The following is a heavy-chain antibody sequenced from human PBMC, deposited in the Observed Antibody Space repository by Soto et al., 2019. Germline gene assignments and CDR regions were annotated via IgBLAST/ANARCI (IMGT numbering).Heavy chain of an antibody. CDR1: GGSISSSSYY. D-gene: IGHD5-12*01. Sequence: PSETLSLTCTVSGGSISSSSYYWGWIRQPPGKGLEWIGSIYYSGSTYYNPSLKSRVTISVDTSKNQFSLKLSSVTAADTAVYYCARLPNDWEMATLDAFDIWGQRTMVTVSS. J-gene: IGHJ3*02. CDR3: ARLPNDWEMATLDAFDI. CDR2: IYYSGST. V-gene: IGHV4-39*01.